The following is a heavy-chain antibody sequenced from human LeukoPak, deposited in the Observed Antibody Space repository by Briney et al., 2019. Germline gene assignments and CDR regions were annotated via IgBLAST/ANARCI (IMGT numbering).Heavy chain of an antibody. CDR2: IKQDGSEK. CDR1: GFTFSSYW. CDR3: ARGLLGFGESLFDY. Sequence: GGSLRLSCAASGFTFSSYWMSWVRQAPGKGLEWVANIKQDGSEKYYVDSVKGRFTISRDNAKNSLYLQMNSLRAEDTAVYYCARGLLGFGESLFDYWGQGTLVTVSS. D-gene: IGHD3-10*01. J-gene: IGHJ4*02. V-gene: IGHV3-7*01.